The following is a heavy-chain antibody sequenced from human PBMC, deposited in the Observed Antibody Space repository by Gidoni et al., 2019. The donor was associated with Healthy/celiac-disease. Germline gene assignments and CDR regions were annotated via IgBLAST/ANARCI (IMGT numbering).Heavy chain of an antibody. Sequence: QVQLQESGPGLVKPSQTLSLTCTVSGGSISSGGYYWSWIRQHPGKGLEWIGYIYYSGSTYYNPSLKSRVTISVDTSKNQFSLKRSSVTAADTAVYYCARDGAQSSGYYQPMSGGNAFDSWGQGTMVTVSS. CDR2: IYYSGST. D-gene: IGHD3-22*01. CDR3: ARDGAQSSGYYQPMSGGNAFDS. V-gene: IGHV4-31*03. CDR1: GGSISSGGYY. J-gene: IGHJ3*02.